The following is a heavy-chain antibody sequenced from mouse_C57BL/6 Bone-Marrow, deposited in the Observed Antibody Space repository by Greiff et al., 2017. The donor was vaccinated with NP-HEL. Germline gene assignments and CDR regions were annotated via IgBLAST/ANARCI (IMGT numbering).Heavy chain of an antibody. Sequence: EVKLQESGPELVKPGDSVKISCKASGYSFTGYFMNWVMQSHGKSLEWIGRINPYNGDTFYNQKFKGKATLTVDKSSSTAHMELRSLTSEDSAVYYCARCNYGNYVYYAMDYWGQGTSVTVSS. J-gene: IGHJ4*01. D-gene: IGHD2-1*01. V-gene: IGHV1-20*01. CDR2: INPYNGDT. CDR1: GYSFTGYF. CDR3: ARCNYGNYVYYAMDY.